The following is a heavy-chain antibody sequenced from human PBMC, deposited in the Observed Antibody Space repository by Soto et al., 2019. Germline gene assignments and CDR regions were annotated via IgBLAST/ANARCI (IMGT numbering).Heavy chain of an antibody. V-gene: IGHV3-23*01. CDR2: ISGSGGST. D-gene: IGHD3-3*01. J-gene: IGHJ4*02. Sequence: TGGSLRLSCAAPGFTFSSYAMSWVRQAPGKGLEWVSAISGSGGSTYYADSVKGRFTISRDNSKNTLYLQMNSLRAEDTAVYYCAKAYYDFWSGYSDYWGQGTLVTVSS. CDR1: GFTFSSYA. CDR3: AKAYYDFWSGYSDY.